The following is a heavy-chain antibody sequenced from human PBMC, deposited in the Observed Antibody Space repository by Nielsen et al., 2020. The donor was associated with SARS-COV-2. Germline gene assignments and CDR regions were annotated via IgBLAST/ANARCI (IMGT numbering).Heavy chain of an antibody. CDR2: ISGSGGGT. D-gene: IGHD3-10*01. V-gene: IGHV3-23*01. Sequence: WIRQPPGKGLEWVSGISGSGGGTWYVGSVKGRFTISRGNSKNTLYLQMSSLRADDTALYYCVKDYDVLGSASYYMGAFDIWGRGTMVTVSS. J-gene: IGHJ3*02. CDR3: VKDYDVLGSASYYMGAFDI.